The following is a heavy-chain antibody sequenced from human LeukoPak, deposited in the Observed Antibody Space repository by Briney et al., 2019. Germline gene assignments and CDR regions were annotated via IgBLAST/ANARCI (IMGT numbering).Heavy chain of an antibody. V-gene: IGHV3-53*01. Sequence: PGGSLRLSCAASGFTVSSNYMSWVRQAPGKGLEWVSIIYSGGDTYYADSVRGRFTISRDNSKNTLYLQMNSLRAEDTAVYYCARGPGVLFFDYWGQGTLVTVSS. CDR1: GFTVSSNY. CDR3: ARGPGVLFFDY. J-gene: IGHJ4*02. D-gene: IGHD3-16*01. CDR2: IYSGGDT.